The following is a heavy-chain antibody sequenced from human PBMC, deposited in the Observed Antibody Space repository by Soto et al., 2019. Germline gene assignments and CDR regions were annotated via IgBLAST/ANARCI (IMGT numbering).Heavy chain of an antibody. CDR1: GFKFTSYA. V-gene: IGHV3-23*01. CDR2: IGGSGKFT. J-gene: IGHJ1*01. CDR3: ARHLSGHGAEYFED. D-gene: IGHD3-10*01. Sequence: EVQLLESGGGLAQPGGSLRLSCAATGFKFTSYAMSWVRQAPGKGLEWVSGIGGSGKFTHYADSVKGRFTFTRDNSSHTLFLQTDSLRADDTAVNYCARHLSGHGAEYFEDWGKGTLVTVS.